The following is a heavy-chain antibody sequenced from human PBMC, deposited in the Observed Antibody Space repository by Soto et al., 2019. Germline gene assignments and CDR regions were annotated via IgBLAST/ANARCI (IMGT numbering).Heavy chain of an antibody. CDR3: ARARGGYCSSTSCYTGNWFDP. J-gene: IGHJ5*02. V-gene: IGHV5-51*01. CDR1: GYSFTSYW. CDR2: IYPGDSDT. D-gene: IGHD2-2*02. Sequence: GESLKISCKGSGYSFTSYWIGWVRQMPGKGLEWMGIIYPGDSDTRYSPSFQGQVTIPADKSISTAYLQWSSLKASDTAMYYCARARGGYCSSTSCYTGNWFDPWGQGTLVTVSS.